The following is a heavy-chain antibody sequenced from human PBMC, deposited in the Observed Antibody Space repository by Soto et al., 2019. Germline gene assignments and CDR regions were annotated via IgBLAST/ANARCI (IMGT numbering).Heavy chain of an antibody. CDR2: ISYDEINK. D-gene: IGHD1-1*01. Sequence: PGGSLRLSCAASGFTFSSYGMHWVRQAPGKGLEWVAIISYDEINKYYADSVKGRFTISRDNSKNTLYLQMNSLRAEDTAVYYCAKSVYNWNDGFFDYWGQGILVTVSS. CDR3: AKSVYNWNDGFFDY. J-gene: IGHJ4*02. V-gene: IGHV3-30*18. CDR1: GFTFSSYG.